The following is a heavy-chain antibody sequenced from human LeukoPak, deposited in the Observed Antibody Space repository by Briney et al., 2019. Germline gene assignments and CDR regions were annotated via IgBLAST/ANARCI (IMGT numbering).Heavy chain of an antibody. Sequence: LSGGSLRLSCAASGFTYNSYATSWARDAPGKAREWVTAICRSGDSTHYADSVQGRLTLSRDNSKNTPYLQMNSLRADDTAVYCCAKVRSHYYDSSGYYYEYWGQGTLVTVSS. V-gene: IGHV3-23*01. CDR3: AKVRSHYYDSSGYYYEY. CDR1: GFTYNSYA. CDR2: ICRSGDST. D-gene: IGHD3-22*01. J-gene: IGHJ4*02.